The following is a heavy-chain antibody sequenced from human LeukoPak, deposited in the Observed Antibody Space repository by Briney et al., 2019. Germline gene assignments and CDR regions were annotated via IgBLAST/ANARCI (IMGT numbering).Heavy chain of an antibody. CDR2: INAGNGNT. CDR3: AILTWIQLSDFDY. J-gene: IGHJ4*02. V-gene: IGHV1-3*01. D-gene: IGHD5-18*01. Sequence: ASVKVSCKASGCTFTSYAMHWVRQAPGQRLEWMGWINAGNGNTKYSQKFQGRVTITRDTSASTAYMELSSLRSEDTAVYYCAILTWIQLSDFDYWGQGTLVTVSS. CDR1: GCTFTSYA.